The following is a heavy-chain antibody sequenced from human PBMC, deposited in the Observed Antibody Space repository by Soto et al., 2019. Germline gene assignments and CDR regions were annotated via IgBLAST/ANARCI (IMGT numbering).Heavy chain of an antibody. D-gene: IGHD5-12*01. Sequence: PGGSLRLSCAASGFTFSSYAMSWVRQAPGKGLEWVSAISGSGGSTYYADSVKGRFTIPRDNSKNALYLQMNSLRAEDTAVYYCAKDSGYDLNAFDIWGQGTMVTVSS. CDR2: ISGSGGST. CDR1: GFTFSSYA. CDR3: AKDSGYDLNAFDI. V-gene: IGHV3-23*01. J-gene: IGHJ3*02.